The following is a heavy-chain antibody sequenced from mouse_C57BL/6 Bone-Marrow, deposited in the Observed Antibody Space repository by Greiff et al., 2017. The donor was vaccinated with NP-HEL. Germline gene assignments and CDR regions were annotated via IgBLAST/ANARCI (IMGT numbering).Heavy chain of an antibody. CDR1: GYTFTSYW. CDR3: AKTAQATRAMDY. CDR2: IYPGSGST. Sequence: QVQLQQPGAELVKPGASVKMSCKASGYTFTSYWITWVKQRPGQGLEWIGDIYPGSGSTNYNEKFKSKATLTVDTSSSTAYMQLSSLTSEDAAVYDGAKTAQATRAMDYWGQGTSVTVSS. D-gene: IGHD3-2*02. J-gene: IGHJ4*01. V-gene: IGHV1-55*01.